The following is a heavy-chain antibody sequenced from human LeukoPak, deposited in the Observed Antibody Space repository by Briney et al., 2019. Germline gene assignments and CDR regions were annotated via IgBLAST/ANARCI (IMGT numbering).Heavy chain of an antibody. V-gene: IGHV3-7*01. CDR2: IKQDGSEK. Sequence: GGSLRLSGAASGIIFSNYWMSWVRQAPGKGREWVANIKQDGSEKYYVDSVKGGFTISRDNAKNSLYLQMNSLRAEDTAVYYCARDKIVGATHFDYWGQGTLVTVSS. J-gene: IGHJ4*02. CDR1: GIIFSNYW. D-gene: IGHD1-26*01. CDR3: ARDKIVGATHFDY.